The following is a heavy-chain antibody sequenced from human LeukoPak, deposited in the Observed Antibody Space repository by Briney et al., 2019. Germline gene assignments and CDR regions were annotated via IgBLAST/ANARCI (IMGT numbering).Heavy chain of an antibody. CDR1: GFTFSSYG. CDR2: IWYDGSNK. Sequence: GRSLRLSCAASGFTFSSYGMHWLRQPPGKGLEWVAVIWYDGSNKYYADSVKGRFTISRDNSKNTLFLQMNSLRAEDTAVYYCARAQTPRTKNNWFDPWGQGTLVTVSS. CDR3: ARAQTPRTKNNWFDP. V-gene: IGHV3-33*01. J-gene: IGHJ5*02.